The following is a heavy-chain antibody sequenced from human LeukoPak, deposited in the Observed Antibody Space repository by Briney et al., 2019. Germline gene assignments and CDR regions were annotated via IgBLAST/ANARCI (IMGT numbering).Heavy chain of an antibody. Sequence: GASVKVSCKASGYTFTNYAMHWVRQAPGQRLEWMGWINAGNGNTKYSQRFQGRVTITRDTSASTAYMDLRSLRSDDTAVYYCARDGRFGELFDYWGQGTLVTVSS. CDR3: ARDGRFGELFDY. CDR1: GYTFTNYA. J-gene: IGHJ4*02. CDR2: INAGNGNT. D-gene: IGHD3-16*01. V-gene: IGHV1-3*01.